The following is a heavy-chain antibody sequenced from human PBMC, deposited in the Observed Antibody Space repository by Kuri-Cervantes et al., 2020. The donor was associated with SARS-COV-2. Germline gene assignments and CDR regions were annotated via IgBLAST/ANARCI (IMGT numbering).Heavy chain of an antibody. CDR2: IRYDGSNK. CDR3: AREEGSSWSRYYYGMDV. Sequence: GESLKISCAASGFTFSYYGMHWVRQAPGKGLEWVAFIRYDGSNKYYADSVKGRFTISRDNSKNTLYLQMNSLRAEDTAVYYCAREEGSSWSRYYYGMDVWGQGPTVTVSS. V-gene: IGHV3-30*02. J-gene: IGHJ6*02. CDR1: GFTFSYYG. D-gene: IGHD6-13*01.